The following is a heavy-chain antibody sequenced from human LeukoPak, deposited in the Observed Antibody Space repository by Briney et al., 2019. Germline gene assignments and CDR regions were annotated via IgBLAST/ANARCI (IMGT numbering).Heavy chain of an antibody. CDR3: AMWEAAAVPNDY. D-gene: IGHD6-13*01. V-gene: IGHV1-69*04. Sequence: GASVKVSCKASGGTFSSYAISWVRQAPGQGLEWMGRIIPILGIANYAQKFQGRVTITADKSTSTAYMELSSLRSEDTAVYYCAMWEAAAVPNDYWGQGTLVTVSS. CDR1: GGTFSSYA. J-gene: IGHJ4*02. CDR2: IIPILGIA.